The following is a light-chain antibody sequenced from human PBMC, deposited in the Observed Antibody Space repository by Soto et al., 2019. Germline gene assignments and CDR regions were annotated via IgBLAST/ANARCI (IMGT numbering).Light chain of an antibody. CDR1: SSDVGGYDY. CDR3: RSYTGTSALIL. CDR2: EVS. V-gene: IGLV2-14*01. Sequence: QSVVTQPASVSGSPGQSITISCTGTSSDVGGYDYVSWYQQYPGKAPRLIIYEVSNRPSGVSNRFSGSKSGNTASLTISGLRAEDEGDYFCRSYTGTSALILFGGGTKVTVL. J-gene: IGLJ2*01.